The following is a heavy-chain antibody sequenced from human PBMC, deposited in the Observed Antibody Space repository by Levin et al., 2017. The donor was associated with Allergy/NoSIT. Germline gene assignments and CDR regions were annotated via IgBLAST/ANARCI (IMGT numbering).Heavy chain of an antibody. CDR2: ISVSGGST. Sequence: HGESLKISCAVSGFSFSNYAMTWVRQAPGKGLEWVSVISVSGGSTYSAGSVKGRFTISRDDSKNTLYLQMNNLRADDTAVYYCARKYSGFDYWGQGTLVTVSS. CDR3: ARKYSGFDY. J-gene: IGHJ4*02. CDR1: GFSFSNYA. D-gene: IGHD5-12*01. V-gene: IGHV3-23*01.